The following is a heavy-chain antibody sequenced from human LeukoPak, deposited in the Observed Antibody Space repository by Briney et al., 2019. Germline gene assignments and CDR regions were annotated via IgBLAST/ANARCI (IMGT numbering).Heavy chain of an antibody. CDR1: GFSFSGYG. J-gene: IGHJ4*02. V-gene: IGHV3-30*03. CDR3: ARVVRQQVDY. Sequence: GGSLRLSCAASGFSFSGYGMHWVRQAPGKGLEWVSVLSYDGISQYYVDSVKGRFTISRDNSKNTLYLQMNSLRADDTAVYYCARVVRQQVDYWGQGTLVTVSS. D-gene: IGHD6-13*01. CDR2: LSYDGISQ.